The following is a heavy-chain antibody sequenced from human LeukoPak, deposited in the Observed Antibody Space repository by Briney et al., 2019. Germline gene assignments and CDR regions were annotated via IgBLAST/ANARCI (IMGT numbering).Heavy chain of an antibody. J-gene: IGHJ4*02. D-gene: IGHD6-6*01. Sequence: GGSLRLSCAASGFTVSSNYMSWVRQAPGKGLEWVANIKQDGSVIYYVDSVKGRFTISRDNAKNSVYLQINSLRAEDTAVYYCARIGYSSSSFDYWGQGTLVTVSS. V-gene: IGHV3-7*01. CDR3: ARIGYSSSSFDY. CDR2: IKQDGSVI. CDR1: GFTVSSNY.